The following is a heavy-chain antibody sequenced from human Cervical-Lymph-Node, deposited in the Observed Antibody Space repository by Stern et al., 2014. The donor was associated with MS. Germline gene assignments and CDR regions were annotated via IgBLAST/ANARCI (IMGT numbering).Heavy chain of an antibody. Sequence: QVQLQESGPGLVKPLQTLSLTCTVSGDSISRVDYYWSWIRLPPGKGLEWIGHISNRGATYYNPSLQSRIAISADTSKNQFSLNLSSVTAADTAVYFCARDGPGYSYGKTGRYYHYYGMDVWGRGTTVTVSS. CDR2: ISNRGAT. CDR1: GDSISRVDYY. D-gene: IGHD5-18*01. CDR3: ARDGPGYSYGKTGRYYHYYGMDV. J-gene: IGHJ6*02. V-gene: IGHV4-30-4*01.